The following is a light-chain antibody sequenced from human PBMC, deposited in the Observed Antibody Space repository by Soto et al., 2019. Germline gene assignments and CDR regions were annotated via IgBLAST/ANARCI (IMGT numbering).Light chain of an antibody. CDR1: TSNIGSNT. CDR2: GNH. Sequence: QSVLTQPPSASGAPGQKVTISCSGSTSNIGSNTVNWFQKLPGTAPKLLIYGNHQRPSGVPDRFSGSKSGISASLAISGLQSEDEADYYCATGADSLNALSVFGRGTRSPS. V-gene: IGLV1-44*01. J-gene: IGLJ1*01. CDR3: ATGADSLNALSV.